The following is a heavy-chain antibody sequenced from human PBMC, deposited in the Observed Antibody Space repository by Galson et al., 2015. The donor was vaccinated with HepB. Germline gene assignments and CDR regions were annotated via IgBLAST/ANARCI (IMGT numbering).Heavy chain of an antibody. CDR3: GKAAFLGATPHYFDH. J-gene: IGHJ2*01. V-gene: IGHV3-7*03. CDR1: EFTFSSYW. D-gene: IGHD3-16*01. Sequence: SLRLSCAASEFTFSSYWMNWVRQAPGKGLEWVANISPDGSDKYYVASLKGRFTTSRDNSKNSLYLQMHSLRDEDTAIYYCGKAAFLGATPHYFDHWGRGTLVSVSS. CDR2: ISPDGSDK.